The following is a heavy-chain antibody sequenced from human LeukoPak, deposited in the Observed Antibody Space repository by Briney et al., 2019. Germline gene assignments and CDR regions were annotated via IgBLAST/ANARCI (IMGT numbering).Heavy chain of an antibody. V-gene: IGHV1-69*13. D-gene: IGHD2-8*01. CDR3: AXLXRPFGSNGVXYTGVDY. Sequence: ASVKVSCKASGGTFSSYAISWVRQAPGQGLEWMGGIIPIFGTANYAQKFQGRVTITADESTSTAYMELSSLRSEDTAVYYCAXLXRPFGSNGVXYTGVDYWGQGTLVTVSS. CDR2: IIPIFGTA. J-gene: IGHJ4*02. CDR1: GGTFSSYA.